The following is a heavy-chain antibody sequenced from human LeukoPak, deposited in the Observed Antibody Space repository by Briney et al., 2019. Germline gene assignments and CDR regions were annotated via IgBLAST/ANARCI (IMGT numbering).Heavy chain of an antibody. J-gene: IGHJ4*02. Sequence: PSETLSLTCAVYGGSFSGYYWSWIRQPPGKGLEWIGEINHSGSTNYNPSLKSRVTISVDTSKNQFSLKLSSVTAADTAVHYCARQTGSGLFILPGGQGTLVTVSS. CDR3: ARQTGSGLFILP. D-gene: IGHD3/OR15-3a*01. CDR2: INHSGST. V-gene: IGHV4-34*01. CDR1: GGSFSGYY.